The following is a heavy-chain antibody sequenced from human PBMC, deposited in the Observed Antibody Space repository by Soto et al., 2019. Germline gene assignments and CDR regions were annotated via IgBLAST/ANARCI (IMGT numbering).Heavy chain of an antibody. D-gene: IGHD6-13*01. CDR3: ARLGQQLVRGYYSGMDV. V-gene: IGHV5-51*01. CDR1: GYSLTSYW. CDR2: IYPGDSDT. J-gene: IGHJ6*02. Sequence: PXECLKISFKSSGYSLTSYWIGWVRQIPGKGLEWMGIIYPGDSDTRYSPSFQGQVTISADKSISTAYLQWSSLKASDTAMYYCARLGQQLVRGYYSGMDVWGQGTTVTVSS.